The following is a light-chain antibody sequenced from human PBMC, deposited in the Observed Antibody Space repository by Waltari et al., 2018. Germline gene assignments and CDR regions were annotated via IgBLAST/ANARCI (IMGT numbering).Light chain of an antibody. CDR2: KAN. Sequence: QTVVTQEPSLSVSPGGTVPLPCALSSGSLPRPPYVSVYQQTPGQPPRTLMYKANFRASGVPDRFSGSNLGNKAALTITGAQADDESDYYCLVYMGSGIWVFGGGTKLTVL. CDR3: LVYMGSGIWV. CDR1: SGSLPRPPY. V-gene: IGLV8-61*01. J-gene: IGLJ3*02.